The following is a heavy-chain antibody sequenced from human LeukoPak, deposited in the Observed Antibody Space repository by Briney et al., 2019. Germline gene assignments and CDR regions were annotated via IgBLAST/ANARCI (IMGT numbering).Heavy chain of an antibody. CDR1: GGSFSGYY. CDR3: ARAAHGYLYYFDY. V-gene: IGHV4-31*11. Sequence: TLSLTCAVYGGSFSGYYWSWIRQHPGKGLEWIGYIYYSGSTYYNPSLKSRVTISVDTSENQFSLKVSSVTAADTAVYYCARAAHGYLYYFDYWGQGTLVTVSS. J-gene: IGHJ4*02. D-gene: IGHD5-18*01. CDR2: IYYSGST.